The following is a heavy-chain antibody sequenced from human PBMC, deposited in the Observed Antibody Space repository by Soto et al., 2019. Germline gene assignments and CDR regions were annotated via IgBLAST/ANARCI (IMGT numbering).Heavy chain of an antibody. CDR1: GGSISSYY. V-gene: IGHV4-59*01. CDR2: IYYSGST. J-gene: IGHJ6*02. D-gene: IGHD1-20*01. Sequence: SETLSLTCTVSGGSISSYYWSWIRQPPGKGLEWIGYIYYSGSTNYNPSLKSRVTISVDTSKNQFSLKLSSVTAADTAVYYCASLITGTDYYYYGMDVWGQGTTVTVSS. CDR3: ASLITGTDYYYYGMDV.